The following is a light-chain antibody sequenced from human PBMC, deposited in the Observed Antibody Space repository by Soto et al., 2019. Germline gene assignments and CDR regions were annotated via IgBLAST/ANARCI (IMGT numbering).Light chain of an antibody. J-gene: IGLJ1*01. CDR1: SSNIGSNL. Sequence: QSVLTQPPSASGTPGQRVTSSCFGGSSNIGSNLVNWYQQFPGTAPKLLIYDDNKRPSGIPDRFSGSKSGTSATLGITGFQTGDEADYYCGSWDSSLSAYVFGTGTKVTVL. V-gene: IGLV1-51*01. CDR2: DDN. CDR3: GSWDSSLSAYV.